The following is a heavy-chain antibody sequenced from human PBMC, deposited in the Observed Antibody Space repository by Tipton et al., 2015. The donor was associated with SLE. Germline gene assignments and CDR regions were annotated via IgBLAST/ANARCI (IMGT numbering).Heavy chain of an antibody. Sequence: TLSLTCTVSSGSVSSGSYYWSWIRQPPGKGLEWIGYIYYSGTTNFNPSLKTRVTISVDTSKNQFSLKLSSVTAADTAVYYCAREGADDCLDYWGQGTLVTVSS. D-gene: IGHD2-21*02. J-gene: IGHJ4*02. CDR2: IYYSGTT. CDR3: AREGADDCLDY. CDR1: SGSVSSGSYY. V-gene: IGHV4-61*01.